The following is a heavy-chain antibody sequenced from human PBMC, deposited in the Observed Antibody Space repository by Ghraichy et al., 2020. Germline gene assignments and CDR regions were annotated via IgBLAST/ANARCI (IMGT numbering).Heavy chain of an antibody. V-gene: IGHV3-48*02. D-gene: IGHD3-10*01. CDR2: ISSSSSTI. Sequence: GGSLRLSCAASGFTFSSYSMNWVRQAPGKGLEWVSYISSSSSTIYYADSVKGRFTISRDNAKNSLYLQMNSLRDEDTAVYYCARDSLNYYGSGSYLAPWTWGQGTTVTVSS. CDR3: ARDSLNYYGSGSYLAPWT. CDR1: GFTFSSYS. J-gene: IGHJ6*02.